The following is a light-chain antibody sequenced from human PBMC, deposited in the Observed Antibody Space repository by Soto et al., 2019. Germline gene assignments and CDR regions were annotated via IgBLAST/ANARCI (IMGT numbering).Light chain of an antibody. J-gene: IGKJ3*01. CDR2: GAS. CDR3: QQYGNAPFT. CDR1: QSFGTN. Sequence: EIVMTQSPATVSVSPGERATLSCRASQSFGTNLAWYQQTPGQAPRLLIYGASSRATGIPDRFSGSGSGTDFTLTISRLEPEDFAVYYCQQYGNAPFTFGPGTKVDIK. V-gene: IGKV3-20*01.